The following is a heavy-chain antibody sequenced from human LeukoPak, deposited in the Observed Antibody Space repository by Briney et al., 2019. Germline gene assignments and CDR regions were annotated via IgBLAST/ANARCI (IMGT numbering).Heavy chain of an antibody. Sequence: PGGSLRLSCAASGFTFSTYAMHWVRQAPGKGLEWVALISYHGSNTYYADSVKGRFTISRDNSQNTLSLQMNSLRAEDTAIYYCARDFTGRYTIDYWGQGTLVTVSS. CDR1: GFTFSTYA. D-gene: IGHD3-9*01. CDR3: ARDFTGRYTIDY. J-gene: IGHJ4*02. CDR2: ISYHGSNT. V-gene: IGHV3-30-3*01.